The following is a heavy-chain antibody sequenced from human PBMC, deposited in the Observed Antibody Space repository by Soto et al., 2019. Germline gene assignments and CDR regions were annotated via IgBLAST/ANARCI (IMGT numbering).Heavy chain of an antibody. CDR2: INAGNGNT. CDR1: GYTFTSYA. CDR3: ARDRYCTNGVCPNLDY. Sequence: QVQLVQSGAEEKKPGASVKVSCKASGYTFTSYAMHWVRQAPGQRLEWMGWINAGNGNTKYSQKFQGRVTITRDTSASTAYMELSRLRSEDTAVYYCARDRYCTNGVCPNLDYWGQGTLVTVSS. J-gene: IGHJ4*02. V-gene: IGHV1-3*05. D-gene: IGHD2-8*01.